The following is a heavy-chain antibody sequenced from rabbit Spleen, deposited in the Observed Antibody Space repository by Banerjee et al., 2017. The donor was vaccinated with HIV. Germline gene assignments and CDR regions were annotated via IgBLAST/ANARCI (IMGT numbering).Heavy chain of an antibody. CDR2: IYAGSSGTT. D-gene: IGHD2-1*01. CDR1: GFSFSSSYY. CDR3: VRDRANIGGDYGPYYFDL. V-gene: IGHV1S40*01. J-gene: IGHJ4*01. Sequence: QSLEESGGGLVQPEGSLTLTCTASGFSFSSSYYMCWVRQAPGKGLEWIACIYAGSSGTTYYASWVNGRFTISRDDAQNTLYLQLNSLTAADTATYFCVRDRANIGGDYGPYYFDLWGPGTLVTVS.